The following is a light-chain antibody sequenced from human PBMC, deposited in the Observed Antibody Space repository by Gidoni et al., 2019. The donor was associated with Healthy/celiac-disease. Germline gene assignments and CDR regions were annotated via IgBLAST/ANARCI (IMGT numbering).Light chain of an antibody. Sequence: SSELTQDPAVSVALGQTVRITCQGDSLRSYYASWYQQKPGQAPVLVLYGKNNRPSGIPDRFSGSSSGNTASLTITGAQAEDEADYYCNSRDSSGNHRGVFGGGTKLTVL. J-gene: IGLJ2*01. CDR2: GKN. CDR3: NSRDSSGNHRGV. CDR1: SLRSYY. V-gene: IGLV3-19*01.